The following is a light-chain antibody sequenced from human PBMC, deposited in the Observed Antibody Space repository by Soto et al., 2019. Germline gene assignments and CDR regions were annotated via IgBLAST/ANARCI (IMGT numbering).Light chain of an antibody. J-gene: IGKJ3*01. CDR1: QDISNY. Sequence: DIPMTQSPSSLSASVGDRVTITCQASQDISNYLNWYQQKPGKAPKLLIYDASKLETGVPSRFSGSGSGTDFTFTISSLQPEDIATYYCQQYDNLPRFTFGPGTKVDIK. CDR3: QQYDNLPRFT. V-gene: IGKV1-33*01. CDR2: DAS.